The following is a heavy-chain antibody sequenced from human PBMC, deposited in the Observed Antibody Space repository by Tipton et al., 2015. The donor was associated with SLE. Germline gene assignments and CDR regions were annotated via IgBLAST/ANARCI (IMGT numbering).Heavy chain of an antibody. CDR3: ARGDGFYWYFDL. J-gene: IGHJ2*01. V-gene: IGHV4-38-2*01. Sequence: TLSLTCAVSGYSISSGYYWGWIRQPPGKGLEWIGRIYTSGSTNYNPSLKSRVTMSVDTSKNQFSLKLSSVTAADTAVYYCARGDGFYWYFDLWGRGTLVTVSS. CDR1: GYSISSGYY. D-gene: IGHD3-10*01. CDR2: IYTSGST.